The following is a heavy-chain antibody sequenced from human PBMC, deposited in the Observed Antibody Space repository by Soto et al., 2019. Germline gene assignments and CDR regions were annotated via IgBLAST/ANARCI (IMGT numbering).Heavy chain of an antibody. CDR3: ARDVRGWNRGSYYYYGMDV. D-gene: IGHD6-19*01. CDR2: IYNSGST. CDR1: VGSVSSTSYY. J-gene: IGHJ6*02. V-gene: IGHV4-61*01. Sequence: QVQLQESGPGLVKTSETLSLTCTVSVGSVSSTSYYWRWIRQPPGKGLEWIGYIYNSGSTNYKPSLMSRVTISVDTSKNQCSLNLTSVTAAETAVYFCARDVRGWNRGSYYYYGMDVWGQGTTVTVSS.